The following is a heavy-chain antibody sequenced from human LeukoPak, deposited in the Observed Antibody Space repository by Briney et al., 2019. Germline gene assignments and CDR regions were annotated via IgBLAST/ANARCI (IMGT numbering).Heavy chain of an antibody. V-gene: IGHV4-59*01. Sequence: SETLSLTCTVSGGSISSYYWSWIRQPPGKGLEWIGYIYYSGSTNYNPSLKSRVTISVDTSKNQFSLKLSSVTAADTAVYYCARGTGPTGIRSFYSLASGGQGPLAPAS. CDR3: ARGTGPTGIRSFYSLAS. D-gene: IGHD1-1*01. CDR2: IYYSGST. CDR1: GGSISSYY. J-gene: IGHJ4*02.